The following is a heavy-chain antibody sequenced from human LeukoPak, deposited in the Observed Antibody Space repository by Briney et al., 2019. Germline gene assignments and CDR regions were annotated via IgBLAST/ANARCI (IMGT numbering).Heavy chain of an antibody. J-gene: IGHJ4*02. V-gene: IGHV3-23*01. Sequence: PGGSLRLSCAASGFTFSSYAMSWVRQAPGKGLEYVSVISGSGGSTHYRDSVKGRFTISRDNSKNTLYLQMNSLRVEDTAVYYCAKDGTTTITFEYWGQGTLVTVSS. CDR3: AKDGTTTITFEY. CDR2: ISGSGGST. CDR1: GFTFSSYA. D-gene: IGHD1-1*01.